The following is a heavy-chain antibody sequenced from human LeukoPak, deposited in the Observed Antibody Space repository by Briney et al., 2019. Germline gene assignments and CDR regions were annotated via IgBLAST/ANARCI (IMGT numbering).Heavy chain of an antibody. CDR3: ARGQTHYYDSSGSDFDY. J-gene: IGHJ4*02. D-gene: IGHD3-22*01. Sequence: SETLSLTCAVSGGSISSGGYSWSWIRQPPGKGLEWIGYIYHSGSTYYNPSLKSRVTISVDRSKNQFSLKLSSVTAADTAVYYCARGQTHYYDSSGSDFDYWGQGTLVTVSS. CDR1: GGSISSGGYS. CDR2: IYHSGST. V-gene: IGHV4-30-2*01.